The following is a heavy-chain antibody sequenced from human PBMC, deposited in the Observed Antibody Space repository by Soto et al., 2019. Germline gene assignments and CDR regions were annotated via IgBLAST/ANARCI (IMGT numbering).Heavy chain of an antibody. J-gene: IGHJ4*02. D-gene: IGHD6-19*01. CDR3: ARDQSSGWYSYFDY. CDR1: GFTFSSYW. V-gene: IGHV3-7*05. CDR2: IKQDGSEK. Sequence: GGSLRLSCAASGFTFSSYWMSWVRQAPGKGLEWVANIKQDGSEKYYVDSVKGRFTISRDNAKNSLYLQMNSLRAEDTAVYYCARDQSSGWYSYFDYWGQGTLVTVSS.